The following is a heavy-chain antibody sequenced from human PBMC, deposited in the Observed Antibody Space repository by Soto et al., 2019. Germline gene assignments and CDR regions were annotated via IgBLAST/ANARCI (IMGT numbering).Heavy chain of an antibody. Sequence: GASVKVSCKASGGTFSSYAISWLRQAPGQGLDWMGGIIPIFGTANYAQKFQGRVTITADESTSTAYMELSSLRSEDTAVYYCASSIAARRSGSVVDYGMDVWGQGTTVTVSS. CDR2: IIPIFGTA. CDR3: ASSIAARRSGSVVDYGMDV. J-gene: IGHJ6*02. D-gene: IGHD6-6*01. CDR1: GGTFSSYA. V-gene: IGHV1-69*13.